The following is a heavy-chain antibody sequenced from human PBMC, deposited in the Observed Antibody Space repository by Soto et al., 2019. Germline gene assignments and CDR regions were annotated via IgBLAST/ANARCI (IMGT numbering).Heavy chain of an antibody. Sequence: SETLSLTCTVSGGSTSSYYWSWIRQPPGKGLEWIGYIYYSGSTNYNPSLKSRVTISVDTSKNQFSLKLSSVTAADTAVYYCAGDLLGSGDSISNGYWGQGTLVTVSS. J-gene: IGHJ4*02. CDR2: IYYSGST. CDR1: GGSTSSYY. D-gene: IGHD3-10*01. CDR3: AGDLLGSGDSISNGY. V-gene: IGHV4-59*01.